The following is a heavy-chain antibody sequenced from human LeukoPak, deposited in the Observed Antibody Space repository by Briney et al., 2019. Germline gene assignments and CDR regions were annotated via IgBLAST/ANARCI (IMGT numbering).Heavy chain of an antibody. CDR3: ARQSDILTGYVYYFDY. D-gene: IGHD3-9*01. CDR2: IDPSDSYT. Sequence: GESLKISCKGSGCSFTSYWISWVRQMPGKGLEWMGRIDPSDSYTNYSPSFQGHVTISADKSISTAYLQWSSLKASDTAMYYCARQSDILTGYVYYFDYWGQGTLVTVSS. V-gene: IGHV5-10-1*01. J-gene: IGHJ4*02. CDR1: GCSFTSYW.